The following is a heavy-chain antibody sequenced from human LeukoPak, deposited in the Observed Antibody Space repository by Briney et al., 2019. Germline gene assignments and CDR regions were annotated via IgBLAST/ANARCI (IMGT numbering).Heavy chain of an antibody. CDR1: GFTFSDYY. Sequence: SGGSLRLSCAASGFTFSDYYMSWIRRAPGKGLEWVSYISSSGSTIYYADSVKGRFTISRDNAKNSLYLQMNSLRAEDTAVYYCARAPTNYYGMDVWGQGTTVTVSS. CDR3: ARAPTNYYGMDV. V-gene: IGHV3-11*01. D-gene: IGHD5-12*01. J-gene: IGHJ6*02. CDR2: ISSSGSTI.